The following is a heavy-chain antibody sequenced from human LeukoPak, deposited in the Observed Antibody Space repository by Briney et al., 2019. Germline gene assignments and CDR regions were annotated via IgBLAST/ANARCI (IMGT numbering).Heavy chain of an antibody. CDR3: ARSSYYDSTYGMDV. CDR2: IYHSGST. CDR1: GVSINSSNW. J-gene: IGHJ6*02. D-gene: IGHD3-22*01. Sequence: SETLSLTCSVCGVSINSSNWGSCARQPPGKGVVWSGEIYHSGSTNYNPSLKSRVTISVDNSKNHFSLKLSSVTAADTAVYYCARSSYYDSTYGMDVWGQGTTVTVSS. V-gene: IGHV4-4*02.